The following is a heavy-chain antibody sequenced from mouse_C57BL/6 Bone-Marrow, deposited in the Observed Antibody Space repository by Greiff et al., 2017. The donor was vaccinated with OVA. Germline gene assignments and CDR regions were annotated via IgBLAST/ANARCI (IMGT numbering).Heavy chain of an antibody. J-gene: IGHJ3*01. D-gene: IGHD2-4*01. CDR2: ISYDGSN. CDR1: GYSITSGYY. V-gene: IGHV3-6*01. CDR3: ALYYDYEAWFAY. Sequence: DVKLQESGPGLVKPSQSLSLTCSVTGYSITSGYYWNWIRQFPGNKLEWMGYISYDGSNNYNPSLTNRISITRDTSKNQFFLKLNSVTTEDTATYYCALYYDYEAWFAYWGQGTLVTVSA.